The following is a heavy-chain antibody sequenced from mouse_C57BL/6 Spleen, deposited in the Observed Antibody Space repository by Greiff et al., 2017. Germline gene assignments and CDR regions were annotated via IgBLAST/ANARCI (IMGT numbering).Heavy chain of an antibody. CDR3: ARSKLLGFFDD. CDR2: INPNNGGT. V-gene: IGHV1-26*01. CDR1: GYTFTDYY. D-gene: IGHD1-1*01. J-gene: IGHJ2*01. Sequence: EVQLQQSGPELVKPGASVKISCKASGYTFTDYYMNWVKQSHGKSLEWIGDINPNNGGTSYNQKFKGKATLTVDKSSSTAYMELRSLTSVDSLVYYCARSKLLGFFDDWGQGTTLTVSS.